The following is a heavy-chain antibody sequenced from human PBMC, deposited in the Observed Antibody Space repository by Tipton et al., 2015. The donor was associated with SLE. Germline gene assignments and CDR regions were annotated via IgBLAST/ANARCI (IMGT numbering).Heavy chain of an antibody. CDR2: IFHTGST. Sequence: TLSLTCTVSGGSISTNNYYWSWIRQPPGKGLEWIGYIFHTGSTSYNPSLKSRVTISVDTSKNQFSLKLSSVTAADTAVYYCASSHGSNFDYWGQGTLVTVSS. D-gene: IGHD3-10*01. CDR1: GGSISTNNYY. V-gene: IGHV4-30-4*01. J-gene: IGHJ4*02. CDR3: ASSHGSNFDY.